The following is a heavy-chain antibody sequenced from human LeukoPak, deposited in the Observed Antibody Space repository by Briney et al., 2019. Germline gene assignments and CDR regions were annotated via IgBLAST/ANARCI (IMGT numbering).Heavy chain of an antibody. J-gene: IGHJ4*02. Sequence: PGGSLRLSCVASGFSLSNYGMHWVRQAPGKGLEWVAVISYDGSNEYYADSVKGRFTISRDNPKNTLYLQMNSLRVEDTAGYYCANGDSSGWYSFDHWGQGTLVTVSS. CDR3: ANGDSSGWYSFDH. V-gene: IGHV3-30*18. D-gene: IGHD6-19*01. CDR1: GFSLSNYG. CDR2: ISYDGSNE.